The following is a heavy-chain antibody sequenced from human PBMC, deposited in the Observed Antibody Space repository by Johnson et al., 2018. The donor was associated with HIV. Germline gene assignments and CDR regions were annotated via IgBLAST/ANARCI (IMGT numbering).Heavy chain of an antibody. Sequence: VQLVESGGGLVKPGGSLRLSCAASGFTFRSFAMHWVRQAPGKGLEWVSYISSSGSTIYYADSVKVRFTISRDNAKNSLYLQMKSLRAEDTAVYYCAKGGVTTLDAFDIWGQGTMVTVSS. CDR2: ISSSGSTI. J-gene: IGHJ3*02. V-gene: IGHV3-48*03. CDR3: AKGGVTTLDAFDI. CDR1: GFTFRSFA. D-gene: IGHD4-17*01.